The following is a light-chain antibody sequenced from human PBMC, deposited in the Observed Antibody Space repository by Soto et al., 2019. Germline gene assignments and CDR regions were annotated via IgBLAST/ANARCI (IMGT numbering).Light chain of an antibody. V-gene: IGLV3-1*01. CDR2: EDY. J-gene: IGLJ1*01. CDR1: KLGDKF. CDR3: QAWDINTAV. Sequence: SYELTQPPSVSVSPGQTASITCCGDKLGDKFACWYQQKPGQSPLLVIYEDYKRPSGIPERFSGSNSGNTATLPLSDTQAMDEADYYCQAWDINTAVFGTGTKVTVL.